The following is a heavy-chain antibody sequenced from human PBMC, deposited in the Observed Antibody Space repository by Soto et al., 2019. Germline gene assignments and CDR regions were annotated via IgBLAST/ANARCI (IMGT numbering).Heavy chain of an antibody. CDR2: IRYDGSNK. J-gene: IGHJ4*02. D-gene: IGHD6-13*01. Sequence: GGSLRLSCGASGFTFSSHGMHWVRQTPGKGLEWVAVIRYDGSNKYYADSVKGRFTISRDNSKNTLYLQMNSLRAEDTAVYYCARGRGYSSSWSIYYFDFWGQGTQVTVSS. CDR1: GFTFSSHG. V-gene: IGHV3-33*01. CDR3: ARGRGYSSSWSIYYFDF.